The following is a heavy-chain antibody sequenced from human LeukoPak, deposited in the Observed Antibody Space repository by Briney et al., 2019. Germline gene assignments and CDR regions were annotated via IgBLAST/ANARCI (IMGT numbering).Heavy chain of an antibody. D-gene: IGHD2-2*01. CDR3: ARGISRGRRYCSSTSCCKQKVGGYYYYMDV. CDR2: MNPNSGNT. Sequence: ASVKVSCKASGYTFTSYDINWVRQAPGQGLEWMGWMNPNSGNTGYAQKFQGRVTITRNTSISTAYMELSSLRSEDTAVYYCARGISRGRRYCSSTSCCKQKVGGYYYYMDVWGKGTTVTVSS. CDR1: GYTFTSYD. V-gene: IGHV1-8*03. J-gene: IGHJ6*03.